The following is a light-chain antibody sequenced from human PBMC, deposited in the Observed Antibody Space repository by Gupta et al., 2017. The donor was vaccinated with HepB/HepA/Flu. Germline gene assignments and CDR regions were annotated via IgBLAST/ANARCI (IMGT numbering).Light chain of an antibody. CDR2: DVN. J-gene: IGLJ2*01. CDR1: SSDVGGYNF. V-gene: IGLV2-14*01. Sequence: QSGLTQPASVSGSPGQSITISCTGTSSDVGGYNFVSWYQQHPGRAPKLMIYDVNNRPSGVSNRFSASKSANTASLTISELQAEDEADYYCSSYTTNSTLNVVFGGGTKLTVL. CDR3: SSYTTNSTLNVV.